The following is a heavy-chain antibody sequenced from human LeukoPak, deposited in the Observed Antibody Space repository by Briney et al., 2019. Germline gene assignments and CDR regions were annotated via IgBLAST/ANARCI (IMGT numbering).Heavy chain of an antibody. CDR1: GFTFSSYE. Sequence: PGGSLRLSCAASGFTFSSYEMNWVRQAPGKGLEWVSYISSSGSTIYYADSVKGRFTISRDNAKNSLYLQMNSLRAEDTAVYYCARGGQGYDLNWFDPWGQGTLVTVSS. J-gene: IGHJ5*02. CDR2: ISSSGSTI. V-gene: IGHV3-48*03. D-gene: IGHD3-3*01. CDR3: ARGGQGYDLNWFDP.